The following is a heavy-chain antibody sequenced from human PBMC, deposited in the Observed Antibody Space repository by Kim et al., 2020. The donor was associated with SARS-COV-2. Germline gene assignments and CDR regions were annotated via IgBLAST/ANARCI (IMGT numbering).Heavy chain of an antibody. CDR3: TRGPPYYDILTGHGDY. D-gene: IGHD3-9*01. Sequence: SVKGRFTISRDDSKSIAYLQMNSLKTEDTAVYYCTRGPPYYDILTGHGDYWGQGTLVTVSS. J-gene: IGHJ4*02. V-gene: IGHV3-49*02.